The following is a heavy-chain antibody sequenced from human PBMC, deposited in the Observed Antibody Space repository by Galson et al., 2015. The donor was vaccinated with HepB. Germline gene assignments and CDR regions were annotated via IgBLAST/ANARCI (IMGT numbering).Heavy chain of an antibody. CDR3: AKDSTMIVVVIGNWFDP. CDR2: ISGSGGST. V-gene: IGHV3-23*01. J-gene: IGHJ5*02. Sequence: SLRLSCAASGFTFSSYAMSWVRQAPGKGLEWVSAISGSGGSTYYADSVKGRFTISRDNSKNTLYLQMNSLRAEDTAVYYCAKDSTMIVVVIGNWFDPWGQGTLVTVSS. D-gene: IGHD3-22*01. CDR1: GFTFSSYA.